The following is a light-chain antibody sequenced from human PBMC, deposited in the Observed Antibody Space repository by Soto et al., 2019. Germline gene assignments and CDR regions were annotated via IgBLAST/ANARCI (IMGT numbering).Light chain of an antibody. Sequence: EIVLTQSPATPSLSPGEGATLSCRASQSIGYSLAWYQQKPGLAPRLLIFGASTRITGIPARFSGSGSGTEFTLTISSLQSDDFAVYYCQQYNNWPAYSFGQGTKLEIK. CDR1: QSIGYS. CDR3: QQYNNWPAYS. V-gene: IGKV3-15*01. CDR2: GAS. J-gene: IGKJ2*01.